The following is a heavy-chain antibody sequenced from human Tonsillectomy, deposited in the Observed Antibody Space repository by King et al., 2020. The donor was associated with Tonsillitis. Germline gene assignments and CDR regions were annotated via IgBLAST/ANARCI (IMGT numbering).Heavy chain of an antibody. CDR1: GYTFINYD. CDR3: ARGVDF. Sequence: QLVQSGAEVKKPGASVKVSCKASGYTFINYDINWVRQGTGQGPEWMGWMDPSSGDADYSERFQGRVAMTRNTSISTAYMELRSLRSEDTAVYYCARGVDFWGQGTLVTVSS. CDR2: MDPSSGDA. J-gene: IGHJ4*02. V-gene: IGHV1-8*02.